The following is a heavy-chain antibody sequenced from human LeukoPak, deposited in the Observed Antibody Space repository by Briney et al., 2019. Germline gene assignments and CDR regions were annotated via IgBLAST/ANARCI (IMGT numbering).Heavy chain of an antibody. D-gene: IGHD3-16*02. CDR1: GYTFTSYG. J-gene: IGHJ3*02. CDR3: ARDPIYDYVWGSYRPDAFDI. CDR2: ISAYNGNT. V-gene: IGHV1-18*01. Sequence: ASVKVSCKASGYTFTSYGISWVRQAPGQGLEWMGWISAYNGNTNYAQKLQGRVTMTTDTSTSTAYMELRSLRSDDTAVYYCARDPIYDYVWGSYRPDAFDIWGQGTMVTVSS.